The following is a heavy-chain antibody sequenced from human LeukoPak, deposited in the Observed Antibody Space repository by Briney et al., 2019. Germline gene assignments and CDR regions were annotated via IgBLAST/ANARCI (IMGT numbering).Heavy chain of an antibody. CDR3: ASLLDDILTGYRVDY. CDR2: IYYSGST. J-gene: IGHJ4*02. CDR1: GGSISSSSYY. V-gene: IGHV4-39*01. Sequence: PSETLSLTCTVSGGSISSSSYYWGWLRQPPGKGLEWIGSIYYSGSTYYNPSLKSRVTISVDTSKNQFSLKLSSVTAADTAVYYCASLLDDILTGYRVDYWGQGTLVTVSS. D-gene: IGHD3-9*01.